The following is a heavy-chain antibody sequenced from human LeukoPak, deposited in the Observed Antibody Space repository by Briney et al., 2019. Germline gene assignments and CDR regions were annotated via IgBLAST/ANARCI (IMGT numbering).Heavy chain of an antibody. CDR1: GYTLTELS. J-gene: IGHJ4*02. V-gene: IGHV1-24*01. Sequence: ASVKVSCKVSGYTLTELSMHLVRQAPGKGGEWMGGFDPEDGETIYAQKFQGRVTITEDTSTDTAYMELSSLRSEDTAVYYCATYHSSGYYYFDYWGQGTLVTVSS. CDR2: FDPEDGET. D-gene: IGHD3-22*01. CDR3: ATYHSSGYYYFDY.